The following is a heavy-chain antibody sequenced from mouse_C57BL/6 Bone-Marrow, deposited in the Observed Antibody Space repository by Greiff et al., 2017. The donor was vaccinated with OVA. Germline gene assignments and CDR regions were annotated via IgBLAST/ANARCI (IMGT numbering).Heavy chain of an antibody. CDR1: GFTFSDFY. D-gene: IGHD2-1*01. CDR2: SRNKANDYTT. CDR3: ARDAPSTGAMDY. Sequence: EVQLVESGGGLVQSGRSLRLSCATSGFTFSDFYMEWVRQAPGKGLGWIAASRNKANDYTTEYSAAVKGRFIVSRDTSQSILYLQMNALRAEDTASYYCARDAPSTGAMDYWGQGTSVTVAS. V-gene: IGHV7-1*01. J-gene: IGHJ4*01.